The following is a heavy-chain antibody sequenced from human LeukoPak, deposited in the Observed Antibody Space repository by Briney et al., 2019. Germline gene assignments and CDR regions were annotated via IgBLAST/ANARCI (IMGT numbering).Heavy chain of an antibody. CDR1: GGSFSGYY. Sequence: SETLSLTCAVYGGSFSGYYWSWIRQPPGKGLEWSGEINHSGSTNYNPSLKSRVTISVDTSKNQFSLKLSSVTAADTAVYYCARGHLKYSSSYLYYFDYWGQGTLVTVSS. CDR3: ARGHLKYSSSYLYYFDY. J-gene: IGHJ4*02. D-gene: IGHD6-13*01. CDR2: INHSGST. V-gene: IGHV4-34*01.